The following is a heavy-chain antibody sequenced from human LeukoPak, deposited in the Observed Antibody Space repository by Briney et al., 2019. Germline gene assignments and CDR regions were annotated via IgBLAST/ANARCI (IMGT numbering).Heavy chain of an antibody. CDR3: ARVVWNYYDSSGYGAFDI. CDR2: INPIGGST. D-gene: IGHD3-22*01. J-gene: IGHJ3*02. Sequence: ASVKVSCKASGYTFTNYYMHWVRQAPGQGLEWLGIINPIGGSTSYAQKYQGRVTMTRDTSTTTVYMELSSLRSEDTAVYYCARVVWNYYDSSGYGAFDIWGQGTMVTVSS. V-gene: IGHV1-46*01. CDR1: GYTFTNYY.